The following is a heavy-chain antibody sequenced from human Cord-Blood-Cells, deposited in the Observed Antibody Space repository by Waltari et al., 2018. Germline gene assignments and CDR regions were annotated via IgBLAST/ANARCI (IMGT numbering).Heavy chain of an antibody. CDR2: ISYDGSNK. V-gene: IGHV3-30-3*01. D-gene: IGHD6-13*01. Sequence: QVQLVESGGGVVQPGRSLRLSCAASGFTFSSYAMHWVRQAPGEGLAWGAVISYDGSNKYYAYSVKGRFTISRDNSKNALYLQMNSLRAEDTAVYYCARDGGEQQLAYWGQGTLVTVSS. CDR1: GFTFSSYA. J-gene: IGHJ4*02. CDR3: ARDGGEQQLAY.